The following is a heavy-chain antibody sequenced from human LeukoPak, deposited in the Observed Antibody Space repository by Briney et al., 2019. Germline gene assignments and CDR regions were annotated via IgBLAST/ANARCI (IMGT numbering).Heavy chain of an antibody. D-gene: IGHD6-19*01. CDR3: ARVSGWPAEYFQH. CDR2: INAGNGNT. CDR1: GYTFTSYA. V-gene: IGHV1-3*01. J-gene: IGHJ1*01. Sequence: ASVKVSRKASGYTFTSYAMHWVRQAPGQRLEWMGWINAGNGNTKYSQKFQGRVTITRDTSASTAYMELSSLRSEDTAVYYCARVSGWPAEYFQHWGQGTLVTVSS.